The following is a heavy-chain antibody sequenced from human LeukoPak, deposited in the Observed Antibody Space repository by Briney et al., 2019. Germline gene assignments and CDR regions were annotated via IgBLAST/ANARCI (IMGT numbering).Heavy chain of an antibody. CDR2: IIPIFGTA. Sequence: GASVKVSCKASGGTFSSYAISWVRQAPGQGLEWMGGIIPIFGTANYAQKFQGRVTITADESTSTAYMELSSLRSEDTAVYYCARDDDYYDSSGFDPWGQGTLVTVSS. CDR3: ARDDDYYDSSGFDP. J-gene: IGHJ5*02. CDR1: GGTFSSYA. D-gene: IGHD3-22*01. V-gene: IGHV1-69*13.